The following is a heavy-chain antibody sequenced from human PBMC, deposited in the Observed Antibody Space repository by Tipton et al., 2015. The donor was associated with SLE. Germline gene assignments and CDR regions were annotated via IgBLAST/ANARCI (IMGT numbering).Heavy chain of an antibody. V-gene: IGHV4-39*07. D-gene: IGHD3-3*01. CDR1: GGSITRSGDY. Sequence: GLVKPSQTLTLTCTVSGGSITRSGDYWGWIRQSPGRGLDWIASISYSGSTYFHPTLKSRVTISRDTSENQFSLKLSSVTAADTAVYYCARRLYYDFWSGYSRSMDVWGQGTTVTVSS. J-gene: IGHJ6*02. CDR2: ISYSGST. CDR3: ARRLYYDFWSGYSRSMDV.